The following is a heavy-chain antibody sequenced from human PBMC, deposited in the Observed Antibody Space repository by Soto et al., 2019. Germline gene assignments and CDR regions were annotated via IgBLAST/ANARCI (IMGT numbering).Heavy chain of an antibody. CDR3: AKYRRTEAEGFTLDY. V-gene: IGHV4-59*01. J-gene: IGHJ4*02. CDR1: GDSINNYY. D-gene: IGHD6-13*01. CDR2: IYYTGST. Sequence: PSETLSLTCTVSGDSINNYYWSWIRQPPGKRLEWIGYIYYTGSTTYNPSLESRVTMSVDTSKNQSSLKLSSVNAADTAVYYCAKYRRTEAEGFTLDYWGRGTLVTVSS.